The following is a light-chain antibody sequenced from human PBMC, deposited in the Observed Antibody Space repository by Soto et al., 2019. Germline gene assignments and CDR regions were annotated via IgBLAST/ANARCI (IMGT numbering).Light chain of an antibody. CDR2: DAS. CDR1: QSISTW. Sequence: DIQMTQSPSTLSASLGDRVTITCRASQSISTWLVWYQQKPGKAPKVLIYDASRLKSGVPSRFSGRGSGTEFTLTITSLQPDDFATYYCHQYNSFSPWTFGQGTKVDIK. J-gene: IGKJ1*01. V-gene: IGKV1-5*01. CDR3: HQYNSFSPWT.